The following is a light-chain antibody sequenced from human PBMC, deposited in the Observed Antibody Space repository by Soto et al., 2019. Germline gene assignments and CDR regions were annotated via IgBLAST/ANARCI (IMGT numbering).Light chain of an antibody. Sequence: EIVLTQSPATLSLSPGERATLSCRASQSISSYLAWYQQKPDQAPRLLIYDASNRATGIPARLSGSGCGTDFTLTIISLEPEDFAVYYCHQRSTWPFTFGPGTKVDIK. CDR1: QSISSY. V-gene: IGKV3-11*01. CDR2: DAS. CDR3: HQRSTWPFT. J-gene: IGKJ3*01.